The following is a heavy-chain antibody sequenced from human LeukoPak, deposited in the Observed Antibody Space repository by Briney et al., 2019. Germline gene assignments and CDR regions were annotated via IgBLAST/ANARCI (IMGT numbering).Heavy chain of an antibody. D-gene: IGHD6-13*01. Sequence: SETLSLTCTVSGGSISSYDWSWIRQPPGKGLEWIGYIYYSGSTNYNPSLKSRVTISVDTSKNQFSLKLSSVTAADTAVYYCASTIAAAVHNWFDPWGQGTLVTVSS. V-gene: IGHV4-59*01. CDR3: ASTIAAAVHNWFDP. CDR1: GGSISSYD. J-gene: IGHJ5*02. CDR2: IYYSGST.